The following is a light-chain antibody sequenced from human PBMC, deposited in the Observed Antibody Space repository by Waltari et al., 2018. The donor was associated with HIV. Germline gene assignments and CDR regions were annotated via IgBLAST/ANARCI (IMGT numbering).Light chain of an antibody. CDR2: EVT. J-gene: IGLJ2*01. CDR1: SSDIGGYNY. V-gene: IGLV2-8*01. CDR3: VSYAGSNTVI. Sequence: QSALTQPPSASGSPGQSVTISCTGTSSDIGGYNYVPWYQQHPGKAPKLIIYEVTKRPSGLPNRFSGSKSGNTASLTVSGLQAEDEADYYCVSYAGSNTVIFGGGTRLTVL.